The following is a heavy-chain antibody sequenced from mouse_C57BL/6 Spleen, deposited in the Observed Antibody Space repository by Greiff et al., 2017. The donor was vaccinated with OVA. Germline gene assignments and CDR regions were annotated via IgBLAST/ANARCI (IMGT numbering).Heavy chain of an antibody. Sequence: QVQLQQPGAELVKPGASVKMSCKASGYTFTSYWITWVKQRPGQGLEWIGDIYPGSGSTNYNEKFKSKATLTVDTSSSTAYMQLSSLTSEDSAVYYCARWGNYYGSSYYFDYWGQGTTLTVSS. CDR2: IYPGSGST. D-gene: IGHD1-1*01. V-gene: IGHV1-55*01. J-gene: IGHJ2*01. CDR1: GYTFTSYW. CDR3: ARWGNYYGSSYYFDY.